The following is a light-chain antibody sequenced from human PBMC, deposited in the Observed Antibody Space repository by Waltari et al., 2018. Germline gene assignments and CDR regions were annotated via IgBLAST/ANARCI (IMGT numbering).Light chain of an antibody. CDR2: DVH. J-gene: IGLJ2*01. CDR3: SSYTSSSTVL. Sequence: QSDLSQPASMSGSPGQSITISCTGPSRALAGYNYLSWYQDYPGKAPNLTIYDVHNRPSGVSNRFSGSKSGNTASRTICGLQAEDEADYYCSSYTSSSTVLFGGGTKVTVL. V-gene: IGLV2-14*01. CDR1: SRALAGYNY.